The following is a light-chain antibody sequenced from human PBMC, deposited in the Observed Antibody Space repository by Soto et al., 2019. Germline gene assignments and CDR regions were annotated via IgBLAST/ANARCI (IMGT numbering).Light chain of an antibody. CDR1: QAIRTA. V-gene: IGKV1-6*01. J-gene: IGKJ1*01. CDR2: AAS. CDR3: LLDFRYFWA. Sequence: AIQLTQSPSSLSSSVGDRVAITCLASQAIRTALGWYQQKPGKVPKLLIYAASTLQSGVPSRFSGSGSGTDFTHTISSLQPEDFATYYCLLDFRYFWAFGQGTKVDIK.